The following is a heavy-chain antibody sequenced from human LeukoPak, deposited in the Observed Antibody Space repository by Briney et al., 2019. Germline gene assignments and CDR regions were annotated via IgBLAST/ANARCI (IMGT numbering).Heavy chain of an antibody. Sequence: PSETLSLTCTVSGGSISSYYWSWIRQPPGKGLEWIGYIYYSGSTNYNPSLKSRVTISVDTSKNQFSLKLSSVTAADTAVYYCARGRGNYYYYMDVWGKGTTVTVSS. CDR1: GGSISSYY. CDR3: ARGRGNYYYYMDV. V-gene: IGHV4-59*01. D-gene: IGHD3-10*01. CDR2: IYYSGST. J-gene: IGHJ6*03.